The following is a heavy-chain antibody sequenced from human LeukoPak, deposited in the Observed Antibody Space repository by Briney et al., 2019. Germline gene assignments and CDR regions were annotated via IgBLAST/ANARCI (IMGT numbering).Heavy chain of an antibody. V-gene: IGHV4-34*01. CDR2: INHSGST. J-gene: IGHJ3*02. D-gene: IGHD3-16*02. Sequence: SETLSLTCAVYGGSFSGYYWSWIRQPPGKGLEWIGEINHSGSTNYNPSLKSRVTISVDTSKNQFSLKLSSVTAADTAVCYCARITFGGVISIWGQGTMVTVSS. CDR3: ARITFGGVISI. CDR1: GGSFSGYY.